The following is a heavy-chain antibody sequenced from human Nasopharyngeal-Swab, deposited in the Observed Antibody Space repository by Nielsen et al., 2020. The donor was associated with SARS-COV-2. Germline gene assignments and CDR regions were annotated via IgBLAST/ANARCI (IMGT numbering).Heavy chain of an antibody. CDR3: ARPMRPMGHYYFGMDV. D-gene: IGHD1-26*01. Sequence: GSLRLSCKGSGYSFTTYWIGWVRQMPGKGLEWMGIIYPGDSNTRYSPSFQGQATISVDKYSSTAYLQWSSLKASDTAIYYCARPMRPMGHYYFGMDVWGQGTTVTVSS. J-gene: IGHJ6*02. CDR2: IYPGDSNT. CDR1: GYSFTTYW. V-gene: IGHV5-51*01.